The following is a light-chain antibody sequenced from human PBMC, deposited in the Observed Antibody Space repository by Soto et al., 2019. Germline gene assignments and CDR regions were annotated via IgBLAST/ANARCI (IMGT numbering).Light chain of an antibody. CDR1: ISDVGTYNL. V-gene: IGLV2-23*01. CDR2: EGS. J-gene: IGLJ3*02. Sequence: QSALTQPASVSGSPGESIAISCNGTISDVGTYNLVSWYQQHPGKAPKVIIYEGSKRPSGVSNRFSGSMSGNMASLTIAGLQAEDEADYHCCLCAGSRVVFGGGTKLAVL. CDR3: CLCAGSRVV.